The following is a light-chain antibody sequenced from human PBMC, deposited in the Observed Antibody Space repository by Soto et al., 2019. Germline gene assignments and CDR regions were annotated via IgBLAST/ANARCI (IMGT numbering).Light chain of an antibody. CDR3: QVWDTTTDHGI. J-gene: IGLJ2*01. Sequence: SYELTQSPSVSVAPGQTATITCGGDNIRSKSVHWYQQKPGQAPVLVIYFDSDRRSGIPERFSGSKSRNTATLTISRVEAGDEADYYCQVWDTTTDHGIFGGGTKLTVL. CDR1: NIRSKS. CDR2: FDS. V-gene: IGLV3-21*04.